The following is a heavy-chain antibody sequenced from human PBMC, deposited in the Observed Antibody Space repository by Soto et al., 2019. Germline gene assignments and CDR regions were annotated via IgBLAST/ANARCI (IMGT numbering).Heavy chain of an antibody. CDR1: GYTFTSYD. D-gene: IGHD3-9*01. J-gene: IGHJ6*03. CDR2: MNPNSGNT. V-gene: IGHV1-8*01. Sequence: ASVKVSCQASGYTFTSYDINWVRQATGQGLEWMGWMNPNSGNTGYAQKFQGRVTMTRNTSISTAYMELSSLRSEDTAVYYCARAPATGYYYYYYMDVWGKGTTVTVSS. CDR3: ARAPATGYYYYYYMDV.